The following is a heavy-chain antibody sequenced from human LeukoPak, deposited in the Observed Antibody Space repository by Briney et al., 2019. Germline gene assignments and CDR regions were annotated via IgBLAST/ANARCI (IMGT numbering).Heavy chain of an antibody. D-gene: IGHD3-16*01. CDR3: ARDSIRGSPDYLDY. J-gene: IGHJ4*02. Sequence: GGSLRLSCAASGFTFNSYPMHWVRQAPGRGLEWLAVIAYDGSIKLHADSVEVRFTISRDDSQNSLYLQMNRLRPEDTAVYYCARDSIRGSPDYLDYWGQGTLVTVST. CDR2: IAYDGSIK. V-gene: IGHV3-30*04. CDR1: GFTFNSYP.